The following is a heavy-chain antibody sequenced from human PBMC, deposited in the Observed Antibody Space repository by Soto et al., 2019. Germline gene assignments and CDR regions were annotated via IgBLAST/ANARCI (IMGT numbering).Heavy chain of an antibody. CDR2: IYWDDDK. J-gene: IGHJ4*02. CDR3: AHRRSYGDFHY. D-gene: IGHD4-17*01. V-gene: IGHV2-5*02. CDR1: GFSLSTRGVG. Sequence: QINSKESGPTLLKPTQTLTLACTFSGFSLSTRGVGVGWIRQPPGKALEWLALIYWDDDKHYSPSLRSRLTITKDTSKNQVVLTMTNMDPVDTATYYCAHRRSYGDFHYWGQGTLVTVSS.